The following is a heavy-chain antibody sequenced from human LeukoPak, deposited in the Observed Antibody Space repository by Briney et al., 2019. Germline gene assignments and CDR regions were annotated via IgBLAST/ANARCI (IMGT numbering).Heavy chain of an antibody. V-gene: IGHV4-30-4*01. Sequence: PSETLSLTCTVSGGSIRSGDYYWSWIRQPPGKGLEWIGYIYYSGSTYYNPSLKSRVTISIDTSKNQFSLKLSSVTAADTAVYYCARHSRSVDYGSGSYTWDYWGQGTLVTVSS. CDR3: ARHSRSVDYGSGSYTWDY. CDR2: IYYSGST. CDR1: GGSIRSGDYY. J-gene: IGHJ4*02. D-gene: IGHD3-10*01.